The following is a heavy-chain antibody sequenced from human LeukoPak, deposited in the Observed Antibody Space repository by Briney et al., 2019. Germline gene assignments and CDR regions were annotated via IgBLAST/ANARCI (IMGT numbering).Heavy chain of an antibody. Sequence: GGSLRLSCAASGFIVSSNHMSWVRQAPGKGLEWVSIIYSGADTYYADSVKGRFTVSRDNSKNTVHLQMNSLRAEDTAVYYCVKGQRYHDSSGYYSIEYFQHWGQGTLVTVSS. V-gene: IGHV3-53*01. CDR3: VKGQRYHDSSGYYSIEYFQH. CDR2: IYSGADT. CDR1: GFIVSSNH. D-gene: IGHD3-22*01. J-gene: IGHJ1*01.